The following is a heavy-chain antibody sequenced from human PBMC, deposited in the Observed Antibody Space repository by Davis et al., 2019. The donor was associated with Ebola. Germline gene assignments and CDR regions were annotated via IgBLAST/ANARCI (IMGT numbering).Heavy chain of an antibody. J-gene: IGHJ3*01. CDR1: GFTFSTYT. D-gene: IGHD2-15*01. Sequence: GESLKISCAASGFTFSTYTIHWVRQAPGKGLEWVAFIRYDGNNKDYADSVKGRFTISRDNSKNTLHLQMNSLRVEDTAIYYCAKDTPNIWFDVWGQGTMVAVSS. V-gene: IGHV3-30*02. CDR2: IRYDGNNK. CDR3: AKDTPNIWFDV.